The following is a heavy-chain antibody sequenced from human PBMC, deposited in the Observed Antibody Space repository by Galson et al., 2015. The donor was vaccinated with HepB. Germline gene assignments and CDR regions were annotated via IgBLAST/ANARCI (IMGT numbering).Heavy chain of an antibody. CDR1: GFTFSSYA. D-gene: IGHD2-2*01. CDR3: GKADCSSTSCFVGGAYYMDV. V-gene: IGHV3-23*01. Sequence: SLRLSCAASGFTFSSYALSWVRQAPGKGLEWVSSISGSGGSTYYADSVKGRFTLSRDKSKNTLSLQMNSLRAEDTAVYYCGKADCSSTSCFVGGAYYMDVWGKGTTVTVSS. CDR2: ISGSGGST. J-gene: IGHJ6*03.